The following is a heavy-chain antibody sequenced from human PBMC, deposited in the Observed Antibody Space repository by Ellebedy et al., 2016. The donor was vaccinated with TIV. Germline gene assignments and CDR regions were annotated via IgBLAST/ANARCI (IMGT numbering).Heavy chain of an antibody. CDR2: IIPIFGTA. Sequence: SVKVSXXASGCTFSSYAIRWVRQAPGQGLEWMGGIIPIFGTANYAQKFQGRVTITADKSTSTAYMELSSLRSEDTAVYYCAGGLLDIVVVPAAKSYYYGMDGWGQGTTVTVSS. CDR1: GCTFSSYA. CDR3: AGGLLDIVVVPAAKSYYYGMDG. D-gene: IGHD2-2*01. J-gene: IGHJ6*02. V-gene: IGHV1-69*06.